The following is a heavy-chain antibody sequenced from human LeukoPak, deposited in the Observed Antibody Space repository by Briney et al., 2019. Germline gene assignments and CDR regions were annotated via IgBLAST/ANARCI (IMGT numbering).Heavy chain of an antibody. CDR1: GFTFSSYG. CDR3: ARDQYCSGGSCRVYYYYYGMDV. J-gene: IGHJ6*02. D-gene: IGHD2-15*01. Sequence: PGGSLRLSCAASGFTFSSYGMHWVRQAPGKGLEWVAVISYDGSNKYYADSVKGRFTISRDNAKNSLYLQMNSLRAEDTAVYYCARDQYCSGGSCRVYYYYYGMDVWGQGTTVTVSS. CDR2: ISYDGSNK. V-gene: IGHV3-30*03.